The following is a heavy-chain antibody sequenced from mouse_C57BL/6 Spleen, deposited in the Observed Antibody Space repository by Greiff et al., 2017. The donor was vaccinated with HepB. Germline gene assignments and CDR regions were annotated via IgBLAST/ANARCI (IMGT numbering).Heavy chain of an antibody. V-gene: IGHV14-4*01. D-gene: IGHD6-5*01. CDR3: TGAYFAY. Sequence: EVKLMESGAELVRPGASVKLSCTASGFNIKDDYMHWVKQRPEQGLEWIGWIDPENGDTEYASKFQGKATITADTSSNTAYLQLSSLTSEDTAVYYCTGAYFAYWGQGTLVTVSA. J-gene: IGHJ3*01. CDR2: IDPENGDT. CDR1: GFNIKDDY.